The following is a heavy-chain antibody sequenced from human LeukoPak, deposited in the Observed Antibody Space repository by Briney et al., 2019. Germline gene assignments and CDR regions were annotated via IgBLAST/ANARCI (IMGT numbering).Heavy chain of an antibody. CDR3: ARESGVGYHFEGPRY. CDR2: VRYDGGNK. CDR1: GFDFSRYG. V-gene: IGHV3-30*02. J-gene: IGHJ4*02. D-gene: IGHD5-12*01. Sequence: GGSLRLSCAASGFDFSRYGMHWVRQAPGMGLGWVAFVRYDGGNKYYGDSVKGRFTISKDNSKNTLYLQMNSLRLEDTAVYSCARESGVGYHFEGPRYWGLGTLVTVSS.